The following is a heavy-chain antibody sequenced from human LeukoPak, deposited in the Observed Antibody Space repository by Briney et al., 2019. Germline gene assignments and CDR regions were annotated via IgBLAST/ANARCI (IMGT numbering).Heavy chain of an antibody. J-gene: IGHJ4*02. CDR3: ARSGYSHSWDY. Sequence: PGGSLRLSCGASGFTFSNYWMSWVRQAPGKGLEWVINISQDGSGKNYADSVEGRFTISRDNAKNSLYLQMNSLRGDDTAVYYCARSGYSHSWDYWGQGTLVIVSS. CDR1: GFTFSNYW. D-gene: IGHD1-26*01. CDR2: ISQDGSGK. V-gene: IGHV3-7*03.